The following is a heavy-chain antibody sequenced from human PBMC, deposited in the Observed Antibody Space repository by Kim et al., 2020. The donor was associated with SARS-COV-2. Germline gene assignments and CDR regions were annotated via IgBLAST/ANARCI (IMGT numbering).Heavy chain of an antibody. J-gene: IGHJ6*02. D-gene: IGHD4-17*01. Sequence: GGSLRLSCAASGFTFSSYAMSWVRQAPGKGLEWVSAISGSGGSTYYADSVKGRFTISRDNSKNTLYLQMNSLRAEDTAVYYCAKDWATVTTNYYYYYGMDVWGQGTTVTVSS. CDR2: ISGSGGST. V-gene: IGHV3-23*01. CDR1: GFTFSSYA. CDR3: AKDWATVTTNYYYYYGMDV.